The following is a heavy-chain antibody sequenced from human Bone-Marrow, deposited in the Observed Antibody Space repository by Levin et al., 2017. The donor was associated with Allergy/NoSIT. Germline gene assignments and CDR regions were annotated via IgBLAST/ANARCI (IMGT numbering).Heavy chain of an antibody. CDR2: ISAYNGNT. D-gene: IGHD1-26*01. V-gene: IGHV1-18*01. J-gene: IGHJ4*02. Sequence: ASVKVSCKASGYTFTSYGISWVRQAPGQGLEWMGWISAYNGNTNYAQKLQGRVTMTTDTSTSTAYMELRSLRSDDTAVYYCARDRVIYVGATPYYFDYWGQGTLVTVSS. CDR3: ARDRVIYVGATPYYFDY. CDR1: GYTFTSYG.